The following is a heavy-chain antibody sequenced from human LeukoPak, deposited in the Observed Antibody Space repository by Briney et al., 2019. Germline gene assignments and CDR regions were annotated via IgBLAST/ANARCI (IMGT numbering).Heavy chain of an antibody. J-gene: IGHJ2*01. D-gene: IGHD1-26*01. CDR1: GFTFSSSA. V-gene: IGHV3-23*01. CDR3: AKVARVLVGWYFDL. CDR2: ISGDGGRI. Sequence: GGSLRLSCTASGFTFSSSAMNWVRQAPGKGLEWVSVISGDGGRINYADSVEGRLTISRDNSKNTVYLQINSLRAEDTAVYYCAKVARVLVGWYFDLWGRGTLVTVSS.